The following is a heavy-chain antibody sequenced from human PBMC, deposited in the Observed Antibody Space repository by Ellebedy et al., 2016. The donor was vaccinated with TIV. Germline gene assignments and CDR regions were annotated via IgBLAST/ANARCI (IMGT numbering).Heavy chain of an antibody. CDR2: INPSGGST. V-gene: IGHV1-46*04. Sequence: ASVKVSCKASGYTFTSYYMHWVRQAPGQGLEWMGIINPSGGSTSYAQKLQGRVTITRDTSTSTVYMELSSLRSEDTAVYYCASSLGRLDAFDIWGQGTMVTVSP. CDR3: ASSLGRLDAFDI. CDR1: GYTFTSYY. J-gene: IGHJ3*02.